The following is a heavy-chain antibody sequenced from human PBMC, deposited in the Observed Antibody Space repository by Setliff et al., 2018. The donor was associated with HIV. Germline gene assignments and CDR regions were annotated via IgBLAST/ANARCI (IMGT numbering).Heavy chain of an antibody. Sequence: PSETLSLTCAVYGESFSRYYFTWIRQAPGRGLEWIGEINHSAFTKYNPSLASRVTMSIDTSKNQFSLLLSSVTAADTAMYFCARRPGGITRARLDNWGRGTLVTVSS. CDR1: GESFSRYY. V-gene: IGHV4-34*01. CDR3: ARRPGGITRARLDN. D-gene: IGHD3-16*01. J-gene: IGHJ4*02. CDR2: INHSAFT.